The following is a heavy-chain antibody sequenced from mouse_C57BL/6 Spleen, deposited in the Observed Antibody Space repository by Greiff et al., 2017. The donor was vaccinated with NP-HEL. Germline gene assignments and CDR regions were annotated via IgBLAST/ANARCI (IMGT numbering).Heavy chain of an antibody. D-gene: IGHD1-1*01. V-gene: IGHV2-9-1*01. CDR1: GFSLTSYA. CDR2: IWTGGGT. CDR3: ARVLITTVVATNHFDY. J-gene: IGHJ2*01. Sequence: VKLVESGPGLVAPSQSLSITCTVSGFSLTSYAISWVRQPPGKGLEWLGVIWTGGGTNYNSALKSRLSISKDNSKSQVFLKMNSLQTDDTARYYCARVLITTVVATNHFDYWGQGTTLTVSS.